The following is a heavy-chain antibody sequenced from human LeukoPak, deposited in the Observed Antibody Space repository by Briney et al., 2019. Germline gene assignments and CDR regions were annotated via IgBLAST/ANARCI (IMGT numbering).Heavy chain of an antibody. CDR1: GGSVYSSDHY. CDR2: IYHSGST. Sequence: SQTLSLTCTVSGGSVYSSDHYWTWIRQPPGKGLEWIGYIYHSGSTYYNPSLKSRVTISVDRSKNQFSLKLSSVTAADTAVYYCARNLPILVAGFDYWGQGTLVTVSS. V-gene: IGHV4-30-2*01. J-gene: IGHJ4*02. D-gene: IGHD2-2*01. CDR3: ARNLPILVAGFDY.